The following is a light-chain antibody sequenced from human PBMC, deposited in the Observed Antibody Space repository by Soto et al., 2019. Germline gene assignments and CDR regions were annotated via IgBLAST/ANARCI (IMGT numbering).Light chain of an antibody. CDR3: QQSYDTPYT. V-gene: IGKV1-39*01. J-gene: IGKJ2*01. Sequence: DIQMTQSPSSLSASIGDRVTITCRASRSIFSYLNWYQQRTGKGPKVLISAASSLQSGVPSRFSVSGSGTDFTLTSDSLQPEDFATYYCQQSYDTPYTFGQGTKLEIK. CDR1: RSIFSY. CDR2: AAS.